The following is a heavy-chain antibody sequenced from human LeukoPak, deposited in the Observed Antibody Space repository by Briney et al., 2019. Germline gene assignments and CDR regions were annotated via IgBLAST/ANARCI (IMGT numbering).Heavy chain of an antibody. D-gene: IGHD6-6*01. CDR3: ARKYSSSRWFDP. Sequence: GGSLRLSCAASGFTFSDYYMSWIRQAPGKGLEWVSYISSSGSTTYYADSVKGRFTISRDNAKNSLYLQMNSLRAEDTAVYYCARKYSSSRWFDPWGQGTLVTVSS. CDR1: GFTFSDYY. V-gene: IGHV3-11*04. CDR2: ISSSGSTT. J-gene: IGHJ5*02.